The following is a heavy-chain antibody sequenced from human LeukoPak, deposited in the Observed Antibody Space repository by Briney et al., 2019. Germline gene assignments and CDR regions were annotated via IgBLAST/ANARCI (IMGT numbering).Heavy chain of an antibody. D-gene: IGHD3-3*01. V-gene: IGHV3-23*01. J-gene: IGHJ4*02. CDR2: LSGSGGST. CDR3: AKPTYYDFWSGYSR. CDR1: EFIFSSYA. Sequence: GGSLRLSCAASEFIFSSYAMSWVRQAPGKGLEWVSALSGSGGSTYYADSVKGRFTISRDNSKNTVYMQMNSLRAEDTAVYYCAKPTYYDFWSGYSRWGQGTLVTVSS.